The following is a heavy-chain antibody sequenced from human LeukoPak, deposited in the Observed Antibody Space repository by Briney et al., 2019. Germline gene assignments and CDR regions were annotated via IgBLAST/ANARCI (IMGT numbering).Heavy chain of an antibody. CDR1: GFTVSSNY. Sequence: QSGGSPRLSCAASGFTVSSNYMSWVRQAPGKGLEWVSVIYSGGSTYYADSVKGRFTISRDNSKNTLYLQMNSLRSEDTAVFYCARDRFCNSTSCLYFDSWGQGTLVTVSS. CDR2: IYSGGST. J-gene: IGHJ4*02. CDR3: ARDRFCNSTSCLYFDS. D-gene: IGHD2-2*01. V-gene: IGHV3-53*05.